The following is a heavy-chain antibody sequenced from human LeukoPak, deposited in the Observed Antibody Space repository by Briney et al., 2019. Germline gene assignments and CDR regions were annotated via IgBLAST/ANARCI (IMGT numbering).Heavy chain of an antibody. V-gene: IGHV3-21*06. CDR3: GRAFPPLRTSSAGDL. CDR1: GFTFSSYD. Sequence: PGGSLRLSCAASGFTFSSYDMNWIRQAPGKGLEWISAISGRSSHTYYGDSVKGRFSISGDNAKNLLYLQMNGLGAEDTAVYYCGRAFPPLRTSSAGDLWGQGTLVTVSS. D-gene: IGHD3-16*01. CDR2: ISGRSSHT. J-gene: IGHJ4*02.